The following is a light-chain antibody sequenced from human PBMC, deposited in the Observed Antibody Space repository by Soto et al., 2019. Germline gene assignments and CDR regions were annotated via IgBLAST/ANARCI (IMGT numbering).Light chain of an antibody. J-gene: IGLJ2*01. CDR2: DVN. CDR3: NSYAGGLVL. CDR1: NNDVGFYNY. V-gene: IGLV2-11*01. Sequence: QSALTQPRSVSGSPGQSVTISCTGTNNDVGFYNYVSWYQQQLGKAPKLLIYDVNKRPSGVPPRFSGSKSANTASLTISGFQAADEADYYCNSYAGGLVLFGAGTKLTVL.